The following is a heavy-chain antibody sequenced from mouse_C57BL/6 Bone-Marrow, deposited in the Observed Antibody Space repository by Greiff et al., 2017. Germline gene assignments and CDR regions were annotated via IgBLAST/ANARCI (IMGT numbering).Heavy chain of an antibody. V-gene: IGHV1-36*01. J-gene: IGHJ4*01. CDR1: GFTFTDYY. D-gene: IGHD2-1*01. CDR2: VYPYNGGT. Sequence: LVKPGPSVKISCQASGFTFTDYYMHWVKQSHGKSLEWIGLVYPYNGGTSYNQKFKGKATLTVDTSSSTAYMELNSLTSDDSAVYYCAKNGKPPYAMDYWGQGTSVTVSS. CDR3: AKNGKPPYAMDY.